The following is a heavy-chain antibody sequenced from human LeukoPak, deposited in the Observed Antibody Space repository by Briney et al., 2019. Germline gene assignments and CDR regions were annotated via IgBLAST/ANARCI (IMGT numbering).Heavy chain of an antibody. CDR3: ARLILSGSYLYYFDY. Sequence: SETLSLTRTVSGGSISSYYWSWIRQPPGKGLEWIGYISYSGNTNYNPSLKSRVTISVDMSKNQFSLKLSSVTAADTAVYHCARLILSGSYLYYFDYWGQGTLVTVSS. J-gene: IGHJ4*02. CDR1: GGSISSYY. V-gene: IGHV4-59*08. D-gene: IGHD1-26*01. CDR2: ISYSGNT.